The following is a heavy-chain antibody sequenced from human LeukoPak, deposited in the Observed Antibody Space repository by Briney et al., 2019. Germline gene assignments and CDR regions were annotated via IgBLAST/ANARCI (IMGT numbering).Heavy chain of an antibody. CDR1: GYTFTSYY. J-gene: IGHJ4*02. V-gene: IGHV1-46*01. CDR3: ARVLYSYGYDY. D-gene: IGHD5-18*01. Sequence: GASVKVSCKASGYTFTSYYMHWVRQAPGQGLEWMGIINPSGGSTSYAQKFQGRVTMTRDMSTSTAYMELSSLRSEDTAVYYCARVLYSYGYDYWGQGTLVTVSS. CDR2: INPSGGST.